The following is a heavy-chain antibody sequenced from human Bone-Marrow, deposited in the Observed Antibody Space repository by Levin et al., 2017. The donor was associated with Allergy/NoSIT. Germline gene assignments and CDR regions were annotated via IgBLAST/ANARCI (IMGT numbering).Heavy chain of an antibody. J-gene: IGHJ6*02. CDR2: MSADSGNT. V-gene: IGHV1-8*01. D-gene: IGHD2-21*01. Sequence: ASVKVSCKASGYTISSYDINWVRQAPGQGLEWMGWMSADSGNTGSAQRFQGRVVMTMNTSINTAYMELSSLRFEDMAVYYCARGVIYPYGMDGWGQGTTVTVSS. CDR1: GYTISSYD. CDR3: ARGVIYPYGMDG.